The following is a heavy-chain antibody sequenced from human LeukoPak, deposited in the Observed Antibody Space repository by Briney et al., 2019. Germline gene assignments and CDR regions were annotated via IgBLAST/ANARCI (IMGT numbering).Heavy chain of an antibody. D-gene: IGHD2-21*02. J-gene: IGHJ4*02. CDR1: GFTVSSNY. V-gene: IGHV3-53*01. CDR3: AKDLGSAVVTACDY. Sequence: PGGSLRLSCAASGFTVSSNYMSWVRQAPGKGLEWVSVIYSGGSTYYADSVKGRFTISRDNSKNTLYLQMNSLRAEDTAVYYCAKDLGSAVVTACDYWGQGTLVTVSS. CDR2: IYSGGST.